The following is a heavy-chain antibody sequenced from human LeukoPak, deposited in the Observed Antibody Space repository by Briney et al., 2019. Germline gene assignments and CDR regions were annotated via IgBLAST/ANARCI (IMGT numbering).Heavy chain of an antibody. CDR1: GYTFTGYY. CDR2: IDPNSGGT. D-gene: IGHD6-25*01. CDR3: ARDGIAAADNYYYYGMDV. V-gene: IGHV1-2*02. Sequence: GASVKVPCKASGYTFTGYYMNWVRQAPGQGLEWMGWIDPNSGGTNYAQKFQGRVTMTRDTSISTAYMELSRLRSDDTAVYYCARDGIAAADNYYYYGMDVWGQGTTVTVSS. J-gene: IGHJ6*02.